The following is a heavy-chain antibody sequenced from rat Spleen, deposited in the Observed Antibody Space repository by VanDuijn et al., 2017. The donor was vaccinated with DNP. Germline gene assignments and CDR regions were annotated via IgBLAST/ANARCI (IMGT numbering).Heavy chain of an antibody. CDR2: MSPTTRSS. V-gene: IGHV5-27*01. CDR1: GFSFSDYD. J-gene: IGHJ2*01. Sequence: EVQLVESGGGLVQPGRSLRLSCAASGFSFSDYDMAWVRQAPTKGLAWVACMSPTTRSSYYRDSVKGRFTVSRDDATNTLYLQMDSLRSEDTATYYCTRGGTYYFDYWGQGVMVTVSS. CDR3: TRGGTYYFDY.